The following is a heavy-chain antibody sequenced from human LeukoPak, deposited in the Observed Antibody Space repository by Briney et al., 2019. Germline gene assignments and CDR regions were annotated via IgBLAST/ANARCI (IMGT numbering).Heavy chain of an antibody. CDR2: INHSGST. CDR1: GGSISSSSYY. CDR3: ARRYYYGSGPLGY. J-gene: IGHJ4*02. V-gene: IGHV4-39*07. D-gene: IGHD3-10*01. Sequence: PSETLSLTCTVSGGSISSSSYYWGWIRQPPGKGLEWIGEINHSGSTNYNPSLKSRVTISVDTSKNQFSLKLSSVTAADTAVYYCARRYYYGSGPLGYWGQGTLVTVSS.